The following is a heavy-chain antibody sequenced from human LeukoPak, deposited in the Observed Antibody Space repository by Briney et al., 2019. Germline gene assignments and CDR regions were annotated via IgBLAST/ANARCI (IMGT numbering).Heavy chain of an antibody. CDR2: IYYSGST. J-gene: IGHJ6*02. CDR3: ARHTDYYDSTLGYYGMDV. V-gene: IGHV4-39*07. D-gene: IGHD3-22*01. CDR1: GGSISSSSYY. Sequence: KASETLSLTCTVSGGSISSSSYYWGWIRQPPGKGLEWIGRIYYSGSTYYNPSLKSRVTISVDTSKNQFSLKLSSVTAADTAVYYCARHTDYYDSTLGYYGMDVWGQGTAVTVSS.